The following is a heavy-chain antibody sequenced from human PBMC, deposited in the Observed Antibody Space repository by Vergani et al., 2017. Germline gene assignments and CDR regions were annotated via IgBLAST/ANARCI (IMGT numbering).Heavy chain of an antibody. J-gene: IGHJ6*04. CDR1: GFTFSSYA. CDR3: AKDLQNTVFGAPDV. Sequence: EVQLLESGGGLVQPGGSLRLSCAAYGFTFSSYAMNWVRQAPGKGLEWFSAISASGGSTYYADSVKGQFPISRYNSKNTLYLQMNSLRADDTAVYYCAKDLQNTVFGAPDVWGKGTTVTVSS. D-gene: IGHD3-3*01. CDR2: ISASGGST. V-gene: IGHV3-23*01.